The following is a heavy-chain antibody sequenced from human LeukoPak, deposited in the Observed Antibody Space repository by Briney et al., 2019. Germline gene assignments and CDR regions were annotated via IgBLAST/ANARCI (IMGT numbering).Heavy chain of an antibody. V-gene: IGHV3-21*01. Sequence: GGSLRLSCTASGFTFSTYSMIWVRQAPGKGLEWVSSISSSSSYRYYADSVKGRFTISRDDAKNSLYLQMNSLRAEDTAVYYCARDNGDVVAPLMDVWGKGTTVTISS. CDR3: ARDNGDVVAPLMDV. D-gene: IGHD2-21*01. CDR1: GFTFSTYS. CDR2: ISSSSSYR. J-gene: IGHJ6*04.